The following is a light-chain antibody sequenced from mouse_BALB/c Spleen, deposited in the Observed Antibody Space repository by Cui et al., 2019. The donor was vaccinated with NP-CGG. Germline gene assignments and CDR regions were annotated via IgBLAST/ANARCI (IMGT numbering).Light chain of an antibody. CDR2: GTN. J-gene: IGLJ1*01. V-gene: IGLV1*01. CDR3: ALWYSNHWV. Sequence: QAVVTQESALTTSPGETVTLTCRSSTGAVTTSNYANWVQEKPDHLFTGLIGGTNNRAPGVSARFSGSLIGDKAALTITGAQIEDEATYFCALWYSNHWVFGGGTKLTVL. CDR1: TGAVTTSNY.